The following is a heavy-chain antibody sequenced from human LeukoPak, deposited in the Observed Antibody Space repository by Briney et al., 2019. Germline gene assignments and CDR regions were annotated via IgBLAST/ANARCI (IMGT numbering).Heavy chain of an antibody. CDR1: GGSISSFY. J-gene: IGHJ4*02. CDR3: ARTNSGSYFSRLDFDY. CDR2: ISYSEST. V-gene: IGHV4-59*01. Sequence: PSETLSLTCTVSGGSISSFYWSWIRQPPGKGLEWIGFISYSESTNYNPSLKSRVTISVDTSKNQFSLKLSSVTTADTAVYYCARTNSGSYFSRLDFDYWGQGTLVTVSS. D-gene: IGHD1-26*01.